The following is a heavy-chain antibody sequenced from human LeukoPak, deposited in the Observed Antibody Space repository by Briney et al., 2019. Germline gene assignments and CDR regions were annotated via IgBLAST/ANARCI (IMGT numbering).Heavy chain of an antibody. CDR1: VFTLSRYA. CDR2: LQSDGNNR. D-gene: IGHD3-16*01. J-gene: IGHJ4*02. CDR3: AKDWATYYFDY. Sequence: GGALRLSCAASVFTLSRYAMHSVRRAPGKGREWVAFLQSDGNNRYYADSVKGRFTISRDNSKNTLFLQMSSLRAEDTAVYYCAKDWATYYFDYWGQGTLVTVSS. V-gene: IGHV3-30*02.